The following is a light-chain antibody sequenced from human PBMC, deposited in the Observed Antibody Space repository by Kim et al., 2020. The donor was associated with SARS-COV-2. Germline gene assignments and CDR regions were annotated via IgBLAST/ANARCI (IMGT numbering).Light chain of an antibody. CDR2: DNN. J-gene: IGLJ2*01. CDR3: GTWDSSLSAVV. V-gene: IGLV1-51*01. Sequence: GQKVTISCYGSSANIGNNYVSWFQHFPGTAPKLLIYDNNKRPSGIPDRFSGSKSGTSATLGITGLQTGDEADYYCGTWDSSLSAVVFGGGTQLTVL. CDR1: SANIGNNY.